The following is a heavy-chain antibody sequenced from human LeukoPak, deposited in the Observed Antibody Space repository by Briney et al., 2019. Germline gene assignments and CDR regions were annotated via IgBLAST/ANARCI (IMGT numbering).Heavy chain of an antibody. CDR1: GFTFSNYV. J-gene: IGHJ4*02. V-gene: IGHV3-30-3*01. Sequence: GGSLRLSCAASGFTFSNYVMHWVRQAPGKGLEWVASISSDGSNKYYADSVKGRFTISRDNPKNTLYLQMNSLRAEDTALYHCARGDYGDRPFDYWGQGTLVTVSS. CDR2: ISSDGSNK. CDR3: ARGDYGDRPFDY. D-gene: IGHD4-17*01.